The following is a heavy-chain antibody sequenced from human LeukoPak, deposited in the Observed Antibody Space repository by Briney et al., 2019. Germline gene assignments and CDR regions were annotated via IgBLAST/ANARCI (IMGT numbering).Heavy chain of an antibody. D-gene: IGHD3-22*01. CDR1: GGSISSYY. CDR2: IYTSGST. Sequence: DPSETLSLTCTVSGGSISSYYWSWIRQPAGKGQEWIGRIYTSGSTNYNPSLKSRVTISVDKSKNQFSLKLSSVTAADTAVYYCARDRAPTYYDSSGYHDAFDIWGQGTMVTVSS. J-gene: IGHJ3*02. V-gene: IGHV4-4*07. CDR3: ARDRAPTYYDSSGYHDAFDI.